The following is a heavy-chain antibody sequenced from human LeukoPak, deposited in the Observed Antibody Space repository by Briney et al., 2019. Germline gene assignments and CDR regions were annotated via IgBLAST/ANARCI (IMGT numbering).Heavy chain of an antibody. CDR2: IDISGSYT. CDR3: ARDRSAVEDY. V-gene: IGHV3-11*06. D-gene: IGHD5-18*01. CDR1: GFTFTDYY. J-gene: IGHJ4*02. Sequence: GGSLRLSCAASGFTFTDYYMSWIRQTPGKGLEWVSYIDISGSYTNYADSVKGRFTISRDNAENSLYLQMNSLRAEDTAVYYCARDRSAVEDYWGQGTLVTVSS.